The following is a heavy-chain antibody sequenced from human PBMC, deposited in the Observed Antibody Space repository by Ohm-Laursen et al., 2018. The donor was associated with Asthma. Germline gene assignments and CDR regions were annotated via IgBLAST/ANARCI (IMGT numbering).Heavy chain of an antibody. J-gene: IGHJ3*02. D-gene: IGHD2-15*01. Sequence: SLRLSCAASGITFSDHYMDWVRQAPGKGLEWVARSRNKANSYTTEYAASVKGRVTISRDDSESSLYLQMNSLKTEDTAVYYCTRARGGFDIWGQGTMVTVSS. CDR3: TRARGGFDI. V-gene: IGHV3-72*01. CDR1: GITFSDHY. CDR2: SRNKANSYTT.